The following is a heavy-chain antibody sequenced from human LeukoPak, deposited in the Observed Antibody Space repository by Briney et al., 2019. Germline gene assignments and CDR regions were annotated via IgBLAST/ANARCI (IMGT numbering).Heavy chain of an antibody. J-gene: IGHJ4*02. D-gene: IGHD3-10*01. CDR3: ARDYEVEPFGEMIPSYFDY. CDR1: GFTFSSYS. Sequence: PGGSLRLSCAASGFTFSSYSMNWVRQAPGGGLEWVSSISSSSSYIYYADSVKGRFTISRDNAKNSLYLKMNSQRAEDTAVYYCARDYEVEPFGEMIPSYFDYWGRGTLVTVSS. CDR2: ISSSSSYI. V-gene: IGHV3-21*01.